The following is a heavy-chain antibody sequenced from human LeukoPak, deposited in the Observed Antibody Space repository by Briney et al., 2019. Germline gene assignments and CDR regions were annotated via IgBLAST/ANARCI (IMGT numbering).Heavy chain of an antibody. CDR3: AKGNDMVGAGEFDY. J-gene: IGHJ4*02. CDR1: GFTFSSYA. V-gene: IGHV3-23*01. D-gene: IGHD1-26*01. Sequence: PGGSLRLSCAASGFTFSSYAMSWVRQAPGKGLEWVSAISVSGGGTYYADSVKGRFTISRDNSKNTLYLQMNTLRAEDTAVYYCAKGNDMVGAGEFDYWGQGTLVTVSS. CDR2: ISVSGGGT.